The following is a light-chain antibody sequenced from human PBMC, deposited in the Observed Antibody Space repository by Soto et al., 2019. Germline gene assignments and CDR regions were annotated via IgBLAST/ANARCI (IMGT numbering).Light chain of an antibody. J-gene: IGKJ4*01. CDR2: GAS. V-gene: IGKV3-15*01. CDR3: QQYNNWPLT. CDR1: QSVSIN. Sequence: EIMMTQSPATLSVSPGERVTLSCRASQSVSINLAWYQQKPDQVPRLLIYGASSRATGIPARFSGSGSGTDFTLTISSLQYEYFAFYYCQQYNNWPLTFGGGTKVEI.